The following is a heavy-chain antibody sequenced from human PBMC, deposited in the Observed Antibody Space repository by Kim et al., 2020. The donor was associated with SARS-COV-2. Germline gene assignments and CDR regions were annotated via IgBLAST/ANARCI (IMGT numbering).Heavy chain of an antibody. V-gene: IGHV3-21*01. D-gene: IGHD2-2*01. CDR1: GFTFSSYS. Sequence: GGSLRLSCAASGFTFSSYSMNWVRQAPGKGLEWVSSISSSSSYIYYADSVKGRFTISRDNAKNSLYLQMNSLRAEDTAVYYCAREVVPAAGWFDPWGQGILVTVSS. CDR3: AREVVPAAGWFDP. J-gene: IGHJ5*02. CDR2: ISSSSSYI.